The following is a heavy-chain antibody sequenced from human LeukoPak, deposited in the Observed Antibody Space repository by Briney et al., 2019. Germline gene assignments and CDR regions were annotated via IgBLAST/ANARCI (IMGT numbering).Heavy chain of an antibody. D-gene: IGHD4-17*01. CDR2: IYSGGST. V-gene: IGHV3-66*01. CDR3: AREKSGDAGPDAFDI. J-gene: IGHJ3*02. CDR1: GGSFSGYY. Sequence: PSETLSLTCAVYGGSFSGYYWSWIRQPPGKGLEWVSVIYSGGSTYYADSVKGRFTISRDNSKNTLYLQMNSLRAEDTAVYYCAREKSGDAGPDAFDIWGQGTMVTVSS.